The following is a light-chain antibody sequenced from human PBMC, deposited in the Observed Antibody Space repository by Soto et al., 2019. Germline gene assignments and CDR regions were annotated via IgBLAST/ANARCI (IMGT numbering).Light chain of an antibody. Sequence: QMTQSPSSLSASIGDRVTITCRASQGIGTYLAWYQQRPGKVPQLLISAASTLQSGVPSRFSGSGSGTDFTLTINSLQPEDAATYYCQKYNRAPRTFGGGTKVEI. CDR1: QGIGTY. CDR2: AAS. J-gene: IGKJ4*01. V-gene: IGKV1-27*01. CDR3: QKYNRAPRT.